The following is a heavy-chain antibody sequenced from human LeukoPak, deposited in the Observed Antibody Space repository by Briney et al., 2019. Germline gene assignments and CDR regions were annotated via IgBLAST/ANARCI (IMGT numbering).Heavy chain of an antibody. D-gene: IGHD6-13*01. V-gene: IGHV4-30-2*01. CDR3: ATSKGSSWAVFDY. CDR2: IYHSGST. Sequence: SETLSLTCTVSGVSISSGGYYWNWIGQPPGKGLEWIGYIYHSGSTYYNPSLKSRVTISVDRSKNQFSLKLSSVTAADTAMYYCATSKGSSWAVFDYWGQGTLVTVSS. CDR1: GVSISSGGYY. J-gene: IGHJ4*02.